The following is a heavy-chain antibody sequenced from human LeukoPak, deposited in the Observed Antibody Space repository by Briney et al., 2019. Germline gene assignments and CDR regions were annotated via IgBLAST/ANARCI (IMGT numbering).Heavy chain of an antibody. CDR3: ARDHNWGPDF. CDR2: IHPKTGQT. V-gene: IGHV1-2*02. J-gene: IGHJ4*02. Sequence: PSVTVSCKASGDTFTDNFFHWVRHAPGQGLEWVGWIHPKTGQTHYAQNFQGRVTLTRDASISTAYMYLSGLTSDDTAVYYCARDHNWGPDFWGQGTLVTVSS. D-gene: IGHD7-27*01. CDR1: GDTFTDNF.